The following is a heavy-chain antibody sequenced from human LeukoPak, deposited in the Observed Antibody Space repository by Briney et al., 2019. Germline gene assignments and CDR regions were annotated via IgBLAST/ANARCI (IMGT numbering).Heavy chain of an antibody. J-gene: IGHJ4*02. Sequence: PGGSLRLSCAASGFNFNTYAMHWVRQAPGKGLEWVAFMQFDESDEKYANSVRGRFTISRDNLRNILYLHMNSLRGDDTAVYYCARCAFWSGFYLLDSWGQGTLVTVSS. CDR2: MQFDESDE. CDR1: GFNFNTYA. CDR3: ARCAFWSGFYLLDS. V-gene: IGHV3-30*02. D-gene: IGHD3-3*01.